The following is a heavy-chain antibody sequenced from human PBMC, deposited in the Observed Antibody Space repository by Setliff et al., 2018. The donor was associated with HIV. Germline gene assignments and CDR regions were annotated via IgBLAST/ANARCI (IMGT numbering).Heavy chain of an antibody. CDR1: GFSVTDNY. CDR2: MYKGGET. J-gene: IGHJ4*02. Sequence: GGSLRLSCEASGFSVTDNYMGWVRQAPGKGLEWVALMYKGGETYYADLVKGRFTIARDNSKNSLYLQMNSLRAEDTAVYYCVRAAAGLDVWGQGIRVTVSS. CDR3: VRAAAGLDV. V-gene: IGHV3-53*01.